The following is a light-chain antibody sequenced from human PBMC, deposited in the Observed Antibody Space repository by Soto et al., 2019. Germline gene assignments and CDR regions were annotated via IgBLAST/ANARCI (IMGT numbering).Light chain of an antibody. J-gene: IGKJ5*01. V-gene: IGKV3-20*01. CDR2: GAS. CDR1: QSVSSCY. Sequence: EIVLTQSPGTLSLSPGERATLSCRASQSVSSCYLAWYQQKPGQAPRLLSYGASSRATGIPARFSGSGSGTDFTLTISRLEPEDFAVYYCQQYGTSPLITFGQGTRLEIK. CDR3: QQYGTSPLIT.